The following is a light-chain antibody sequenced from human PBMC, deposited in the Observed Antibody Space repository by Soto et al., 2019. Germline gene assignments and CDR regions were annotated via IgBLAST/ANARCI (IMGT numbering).Light chain of an antibody. CDR1: QTVSGN. V-gene: IGKV3-15*01. Sequence: EVVMTQSPATVSVSPGGRATPSCRASQTVSGNLAWYQQKPGQAPRLLIFGASTRATGIPARFSGSGSGTDFSLSISSLQSEDFAVYYCQQYITWPRTFGQGTKVDIK. CDR3: QQYITWPRT. CDR2: GAS. J-gene: IGKJ1*01.